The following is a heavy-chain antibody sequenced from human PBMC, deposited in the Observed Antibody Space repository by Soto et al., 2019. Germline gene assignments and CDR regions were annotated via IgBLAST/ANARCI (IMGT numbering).Heavy chain of an antibody. Sequence: QVQLRESGPGLVKPSQTLSLTCNVSDGSISSGDYYWSWIRQHPGKGLEWIGYIYHSGNTYYNPSLKSRVTISVDTSKNQFSLKLSSVTAADTAIYYCARDRYSGCQFDYWGQGTLVTVSS. CDR1: DGSISSGDYY. J-gene: IGHJ4*02. D-gene: IGHD5-12*01. CDR3: ARDRYSGCQFDY. V-gene: IGHV4-31*03. CDR2: IYHSGNT.